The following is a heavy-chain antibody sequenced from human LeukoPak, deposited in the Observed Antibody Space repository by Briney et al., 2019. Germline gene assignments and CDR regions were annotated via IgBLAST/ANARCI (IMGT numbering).Heavy chain of an antibody. CDR3: ARAFYGALDY. J-gene: IGHJ4*02. V-gene: IGHV3-48*03. Sequence: SGASLRLSCAASGFTFSSYEINWVRQAPGKGLEWVSYISSGGSTVYYADSVKGRFTISRDNAKNSLYLQMSSLRAEDTAVYYCARAFYGALDYWGQGTLVTVSS. CDR2: ISSGGSTV. CDR1: GFTFSSYE. D-gene: IGHD4-17*01.